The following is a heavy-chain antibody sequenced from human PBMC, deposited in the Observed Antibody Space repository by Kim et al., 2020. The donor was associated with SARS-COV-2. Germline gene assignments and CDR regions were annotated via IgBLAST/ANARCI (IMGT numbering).Heavy chain of an antibody. Sequence: AEPVKGRFTISRDNSKNTLYLQMSSLRAEDTAVYYCGKGIATTGTLGDYWGQGTLVTVSS. J-gene: IGHJ4*02. D-gene: IGHD6-13*01. V-gene: IGHV3-23*01. CDR3: GKGIATTGTLGDY.